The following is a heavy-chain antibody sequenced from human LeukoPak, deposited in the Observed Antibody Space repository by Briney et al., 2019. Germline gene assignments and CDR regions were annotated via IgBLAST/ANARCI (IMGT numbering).Heavy chain of an antibody. V-gene: IGHV1-24*01. Sequence: ASVKVSCKVSGYTLTELSMHWVRQAPGKGLEWMGGFDPEDGETIYAQKFQSRVTMTEDTSTDTAYMELSSLRSEDTAVYYCATLKGYYYDSSGQIQEDYWGQGTPVTVSS. CDR2: FDPEDGET. CDR3: ATLKGYYYDSSGQIQEDY. D-gene: IGHD3-22*01. J-gene: IGHJ4*02. CDR1: GYTLTELS.